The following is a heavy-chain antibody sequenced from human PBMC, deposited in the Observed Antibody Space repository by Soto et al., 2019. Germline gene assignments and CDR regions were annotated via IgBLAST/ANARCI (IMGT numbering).Heavy chain of an antibody. CDR1: GFSFGSYN. V-gene: IGHV3-48*02. CDR3: ARDSSHGVAVGGLDS. CDR2: ITSGPTT. J-gene: IGHJ4*02. D-gene: IGHD3-3*01. Sequence: PVGSLRLSCVASGFSFGSYNMNWVRQAPGKGLQWVAHITSGPTTHYADFVQGRFTISRDNAKNSLYLEIYDLRDEDTAVYYCARDSSHGVAVGGLDSWGQGTLVTVSS.